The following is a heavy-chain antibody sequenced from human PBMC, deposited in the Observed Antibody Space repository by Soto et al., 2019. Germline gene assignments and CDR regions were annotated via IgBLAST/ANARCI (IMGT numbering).Heavy chain of an antibody. CDR3: AKDFSFYYDSSGYYSS. Sequence: GGSLRLSCASSGFTFSSDAMSWVLQAAGEGLEWVSAISGSGGSTYYADSVKGRFTISRDNSKNTLYLQMNSLRGEDTAVYYCAKDFSFYYDSSGYYSSWGQGDLVTASS. J-gene: IGHJ5*02. D-gene: IGHD3-22*01. CDR1: GFTFSSDA. V-gene: IGHV3-23*01. CDR2: ISGSGGST.